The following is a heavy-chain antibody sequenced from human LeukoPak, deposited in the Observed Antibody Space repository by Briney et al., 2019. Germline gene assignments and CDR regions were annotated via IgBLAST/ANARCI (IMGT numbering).Heavy chain of an antibody. V-gene: IGHV1-24*01. Sequence: ASVKVSCKVSGYTLTELSIHWVRQAPGKGLEWMGGFDPEDGETIYAQKFQGRVTMTEDTSTDTAYMELSSLRSEDTAVYYCATASMSKTPDFEYWGQGTLVTVSS. CDR1: GYTLTELS. D-gene: IGHD2/OR15-2a*01. J-gene: IGHJ4*02. CDR3: ATASMSKTPDFEY. CDR2: FDPEDGET.